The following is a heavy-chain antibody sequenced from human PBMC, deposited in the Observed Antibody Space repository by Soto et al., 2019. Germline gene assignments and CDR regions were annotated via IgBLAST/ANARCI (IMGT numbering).Heavy chain of an antibody. Sequence: SETLSLTCTVSGGSISSGGYYWSWIRQHPGKGLEWIGYVYYSGSTYYNPSLKSRVTISVDTSKNQFSLKLSSVTAADTAVYYSARAPAPSSPYSYYYGLDGWGQGTTVTVAS. D-gene: IGHD6-19*01. J-gene: IGHJ6*02. CDR2: VYYSGST. CDR3: ARAPAPSSPYSYYYGLDG. CDR1: GGSISSGGYY. V-gene: IGHV4-31*03.